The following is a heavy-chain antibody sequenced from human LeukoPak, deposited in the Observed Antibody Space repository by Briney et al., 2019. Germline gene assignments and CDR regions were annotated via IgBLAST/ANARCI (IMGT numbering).Heavy chain of an antibody. CDR3: ARAPTGYYFDY. J-gene: IGHJ4*02. D-gene: IGHD3-10*01. CDR1: GFTFSSYS. V-gene: IGHV3-21*04. CDR2: ISSSSSYI. Sequence: GGSLRLSCAASGFTFSSYSMNWVRQAPGKGLEWVSSISSSSSYIYYADSVKGRFTISRDNSKNTLYLQMNSLRAEDTAVYYCARAPTGYYFDYWGQGTLVTVSS.